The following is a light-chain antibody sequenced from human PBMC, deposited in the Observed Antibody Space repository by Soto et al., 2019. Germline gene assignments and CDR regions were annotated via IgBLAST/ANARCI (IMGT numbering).Light chain of an antibody. V-gene: IGLV2-23*02. CDR3: CSYAGSSTYV. Sequence: QSALTQPASVSGSPGQSITISCTGTSSDVGSYNLVSWYQQHPGKAPKLMIYEVSKRPSGVSNRFSGSKSGNTASLTISGXXXXXXAXYYCCSYAGSSTYVFGTGTKLTVL. J-gene: IGLJ1*01. CDR1: SSDVGSYNL. CDR2: EVS.